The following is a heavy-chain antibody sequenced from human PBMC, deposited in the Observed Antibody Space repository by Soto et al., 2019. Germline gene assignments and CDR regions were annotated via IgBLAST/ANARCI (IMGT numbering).Heavy chain of an antibody. CDR1: GYTFTSYD. J-gene: IGHJ6*03. V-gene: IGHV1-8*01. CDR2: MNPNRGNT. CDR3: AREAESSGYDYDYYYYMDV. Sequence: ASVKVSCKASGYTFTSYDINWVRQATGQGLEWMGWMNPNRGNTGYAQKFQGRVTMTRNTSISTAYMELSSLRSEDTAVYYCAREAESSGYDYDYYYYMDVWGKGTTVTVSS. D-gene: IGHD5-12*01.